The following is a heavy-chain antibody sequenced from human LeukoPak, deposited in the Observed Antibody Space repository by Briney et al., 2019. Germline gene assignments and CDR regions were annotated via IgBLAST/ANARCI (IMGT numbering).Heavy chain of an antibody. D-gene: IGHD2-2*01. J-gene: IGHJ1*01. CDR1: RFTFSDYY. V-gene: IGHV3-11*01. CDR2: ISSTGTTI. Sequence: GGSLRLSCAASRFTFSDYYMSWIRQAPGKGLEWVSFISSTGTTIYYADSVKGRFTISRDNAKNSLYLQMHSLKAEDTAVYYCARDLLAVVVPSAHSECFQHWGQGTLVTVSS. CDR3: ARDLLAVVVPSAHSECFQH.